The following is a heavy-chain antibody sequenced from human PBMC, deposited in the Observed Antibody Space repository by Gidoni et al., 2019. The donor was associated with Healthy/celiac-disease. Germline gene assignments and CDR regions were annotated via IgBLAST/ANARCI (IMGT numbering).Heavy chain of an antibody. CDR3: ARRGAAAAGTRRYWYFDL. D-gene: IGHD6-13*01. CDR2: INHSGRT. Sequence: QVQLQQWGAGRLKPSEPLSLPSAVYGGSFSGYYWSWIRQPPGKGLEWIGEINHSGRTNYNPSLKSRVNISVDTSKNQFSLKLSSVTAADTAVYYCARRGAAAAGTRRYWYFDLWGRGTLVTVSS. J-gene: IGHJ2*01. CDR1: GGSFSGYY. V-gene: IGHV4-34*01.